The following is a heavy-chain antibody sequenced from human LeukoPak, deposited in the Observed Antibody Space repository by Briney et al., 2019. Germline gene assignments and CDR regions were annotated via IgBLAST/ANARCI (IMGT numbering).Heavy chain of an antibody. CDR3: ARHSVPAAPLIDY. Sequence: SETLSLTCTVSGGSLSSYYWSWIRQPPGKGLEWIGYIYYSGSTNYNPSLKSRVTISVDTSKNQFSLKLSSVTAADTAVYYCARHSVPAAPLIDYWGQGTLVTVSS. CDR1: GGSLSSYY. CDR2: IYYSGST. J-gene: IGHJ4*02. V-gene: IGHV4-59*08. D-gene: IGHD2-2*01.